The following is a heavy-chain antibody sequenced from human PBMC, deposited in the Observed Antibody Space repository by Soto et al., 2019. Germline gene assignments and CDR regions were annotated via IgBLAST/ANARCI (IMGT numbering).Heavy chain of an antibody. CDR3: TRDVGSGNYYKGVYYCYDLDV. CDR2: ISSCGGNI. V-gene: IGHV3-64*01. Sequence: EVQVVESGGGLVQPGDSLRLSCAASGFTISAYGFHWVRQAPGKALEYISAISSCGGNIYYSNSLKGRFTISRDNSKNTLYLQMGSMRAEDMGVYYCTRDVGSGNYYKGVYYCYDLDVCGKGTTVTVSS. D-gene: IGHD3-10*01. CDR1: GFTISAYG. J-gene: IGHJ6*03.